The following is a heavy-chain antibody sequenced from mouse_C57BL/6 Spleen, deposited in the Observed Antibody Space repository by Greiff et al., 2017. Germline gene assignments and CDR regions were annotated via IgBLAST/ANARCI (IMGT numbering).Heavy chain of an antibody. V-gene: IGHV10-1*01. CDR1: GFSFNTYA. CDR3: VSPYDYDEAWFAY. D-gene: IGHD2-4*01. J-gene: IGHJ3*01. Sequence: EVQLVESGGGLVQPKGSLKLSCAASGFSFNTYAMNWVRQAPGKGLEWVARIRSKSNNYATYYADSVKDRFTISRDDSESMLYLQMNNLKSEDTAMYYCVSPYDYDEAWFAYWSQGTLVTVSA. CDR2: IRSKSNNYAT.